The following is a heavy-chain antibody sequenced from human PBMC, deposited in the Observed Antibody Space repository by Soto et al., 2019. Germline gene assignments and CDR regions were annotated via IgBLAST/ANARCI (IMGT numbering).Heavy chain of an antibody. Sequence: SETLSLTCAVSGGSISSGGYSWSWIRQPPGKGLEWIGYIYHSGSTYYNPSLKSRVTISVDRSKNQFSLKLSSVTAADTAVYYCAGGAPEDLDYWGQGTLVTVSS. CDR2: IYHSGST. CDR1: GGSISSGGYS. J-gene: IGHJ4*02. V-gene: IGHV4-30-2*01. CDR3: AGGAPEDLDY.